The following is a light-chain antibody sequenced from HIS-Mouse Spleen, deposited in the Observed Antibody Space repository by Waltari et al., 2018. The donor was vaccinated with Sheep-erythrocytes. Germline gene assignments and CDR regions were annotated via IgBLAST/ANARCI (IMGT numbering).Light chain of an antibody. J-gene: IGLJ2*01. CDR1: SPHIGAGYA. CDR3: QSYDSSLSGSV. Sequence: QSVLTQPPSVSGAPGQRVTISCTGSSPHIGAGYAFPWYQQLPGTAPKLLIYGNSNRTSGVPDRFSGSKSGTSASLAITGLQAEDEADYYCQSYDSSLSGSVFGGGTKLTVL. V-gene: IGLV1-40*01. CDR2: GNS.